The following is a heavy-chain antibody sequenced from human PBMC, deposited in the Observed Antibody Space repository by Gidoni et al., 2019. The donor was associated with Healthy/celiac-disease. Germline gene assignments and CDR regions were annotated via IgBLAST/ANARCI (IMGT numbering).Heavy chain of an antibody. CDR1: GFPFSSYA. V-gene: IGHV3-23*01. Sequence: EVQLLESGGGLVQPGGSLRLSCAASGFPFSSYAMSWVRQAPGKGLEWVSAISGSGGSTYYADSVKGRFTISRDNSKNTLYLQMNSLRAEDTAVYYCATSLSETRRAVAGTLQFDYWGQGTLVTVSS. D-gene: IGHD6-19*01. CDR3: ATSLSETRRAVAGTLQFDY. J-gene: IGHJ4*02. CDR2: ISGSGGST.